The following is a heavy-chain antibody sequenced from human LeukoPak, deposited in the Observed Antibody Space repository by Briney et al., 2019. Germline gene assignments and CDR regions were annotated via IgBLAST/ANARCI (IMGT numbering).Heavy chain of an antibody. CDR2: IFHTGST. Sequence: SETLSLTCAVCGGSIRSGGYSWSWIRQPPGKSLEWIGYIFHTGSTYYNPSLKSRVTISMDTSKNQFSLKLTSVAAADTTVYYCARGDVGYFDYWGHGSLVTVSS. V-gene: IGHV4-30-2*01. D-gene: IGHD1-26*01. CDR1: GGSIRSGGYS. J-gene: IGHJ4*01. CDR3: ARGDVGYFDY.